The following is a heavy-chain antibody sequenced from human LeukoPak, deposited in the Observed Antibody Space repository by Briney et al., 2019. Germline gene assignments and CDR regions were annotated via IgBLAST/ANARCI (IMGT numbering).Heavy chain of an antibody. CDR3: AREEYSTSFDY. CDR1: GFSFNSYI. D-gene: IGHD6-6*01. V-gene: IGHV3-33*01. J-gene: IGHJ4*02. CDR2: VWDDGNEQ. Sequence: PGGSLRLSCAASGFSFNSYIMHWVRLAPDKGLEWVALVWDDGNEQYCADPVKGRFTISRDNSKNTLYLQMNSLRVEDTAVYYCAREEYSTSFDYWGQGTLVTVSP.